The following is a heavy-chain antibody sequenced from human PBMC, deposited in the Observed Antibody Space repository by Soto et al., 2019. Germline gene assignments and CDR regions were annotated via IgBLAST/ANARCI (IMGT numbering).Heavy chain of an antibody. D-gene: IGHD2-2*01. CDR1: GYTFTSYG. Sequence: ASVKVSCKASGYTFTSYGISCVRQAPGQGLEWMGWISAYNGNTNYAQKLQGRVTMTTDTSTSTAYMELRSLRSDDTAVYYCARGVMGYCSSTSCSQPIWGQGTMVTVSS. J-gene: IGHJ3*02. CDR3: ARGVMGYCSSTSCSQPI. V-gene: IGHV1-18*01. CDR2: ISAYNGNT.